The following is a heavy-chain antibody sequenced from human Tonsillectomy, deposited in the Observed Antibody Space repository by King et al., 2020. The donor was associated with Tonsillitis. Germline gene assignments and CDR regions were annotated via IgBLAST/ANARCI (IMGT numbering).Heavy chain of an antibody. CDR1: GFTFTKDW. D-gene: IGHD3-9*01. V-gene: IGHV3-15*07. CDR3: TSMKYDTLIATWYLDL. CDR2: IKSKSDGETR. Sequence: VQLVESGGGLAKPGGSLRLSCAASGFTFTKDWMNWVRQAPGKGLEWVCRIKSKSDGETRDYAAPVKGRFTTSRDDSENTLYLQMNSLKTDDTAIYYCTSMKYDTLIATWYLDLWGRGTLVTVSA. J-gene: IGHJ2*01.